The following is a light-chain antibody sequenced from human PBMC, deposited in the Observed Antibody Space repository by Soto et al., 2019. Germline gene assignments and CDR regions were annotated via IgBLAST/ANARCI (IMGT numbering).Light chain of an antibody. CDR3: LQHNSYPYT. CDR1: QDISRF. V-gene: IGKV1-17*03. CDR2: ETS. J-gene: IGKJ2*01. Sequence: DVQMTQSPSAMSASVGDRVTITCRATQDISRFVAWFQQKPGKAPERLIYETSTLQPGVPSRFSGSGSGTEFTLAISGLQPEDVATYSCLQHNSYPYTFGQGTKLEIK.